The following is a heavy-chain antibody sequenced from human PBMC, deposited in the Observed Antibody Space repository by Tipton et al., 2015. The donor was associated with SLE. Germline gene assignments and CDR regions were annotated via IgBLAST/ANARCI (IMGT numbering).Heavy chain of an antibody. V-gene: IGHV3-66*01. CDR2: IYSGGST. CDR1: GFTVSSNF. CDR3: AVVYSSGYGLDY. D-gene: IGHD6-19*01. Sequence: SLRLSCAASGFTVSSNFMSWVRQAPGKGLEWVSVIYSGGSTYYADSVKDRFTVSRDNYKDTLYLQMSSLRAEDTAVYYCAVVYSSGYGLDYWGQGTLVTVSS. J-gene: IGHJ4*02.